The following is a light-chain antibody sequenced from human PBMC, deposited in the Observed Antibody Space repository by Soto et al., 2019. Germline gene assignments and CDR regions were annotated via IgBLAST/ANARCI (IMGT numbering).Light chain of an antibody. CDR2: DVS. Sequence: QSVLTQPASVSGSPGQSITISCTGTSSDVGGYNYVSWYQQHPGKAPKVMIYDVSNRHSGVSNRFSGSKSGNTASLTISGLQAEDEADYYCSSYTSSSTLYVFGTGTKVTVL. CDR1: SSDVGGYNY. J-gene: IGLJ1*01. V-gene: IGLV2-14*01. CDR3: SSYTSSSTLYV.